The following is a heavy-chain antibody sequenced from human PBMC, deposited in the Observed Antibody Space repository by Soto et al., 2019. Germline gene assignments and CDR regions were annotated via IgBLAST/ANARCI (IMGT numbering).Heavy chain of an antibody. CDR3: ATDVHGETDDFWRGSLGN. CDR2: IWNDGTTE. D-gene: IGHD3-3*01. CDR1: GLTFSDYG. Sequence: QVQLVESGGSVVQPGRSLRLSSSVSGLTFSDYGVHWVRRAPGKGLEWVALIWNDGTTEYYIDSVKGRFTISRDNSKNMLYLQMNHLRAEDTALYYCATDVHGETDDFWRGSLGNWGQGTLVTVSS. J-gene: IGHJ4*02. V-gene: IGHV3-33*03.